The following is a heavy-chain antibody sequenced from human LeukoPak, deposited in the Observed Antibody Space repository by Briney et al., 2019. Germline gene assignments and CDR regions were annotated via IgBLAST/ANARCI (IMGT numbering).Heavy chain of an antibody. CDR3: ARSGSYYDSRAYYYDY. V-gene: IGHV4-31*03. D-gene: IGHD3-22*01. J-gene: IGHJ4*02. Sequence: SQTLSLTCTVSGGSINSGGYYWSWIRQHPGKGLEWIGYIYYSGSTVYNPSLKSRVTISVDTSKNQFSLKVNSVTAADTAVYYCARSGSYYDSRAYYYDYWGQGTLVTVSS. CDR1: GGSINSGGYY. CDR2: IYYSGST.